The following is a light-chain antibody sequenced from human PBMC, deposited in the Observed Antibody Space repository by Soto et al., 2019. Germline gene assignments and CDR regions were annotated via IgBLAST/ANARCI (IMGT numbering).Light chain of an antibody. V-gene: IGKV3-15*01. J-gene: IGKJ1*01. Sequence: ETVMTQSPATLSVFPGERATLSCRASQSMSSHLAWYQQKPGQAPRLLIYGASTRATGIPDRFSASGSGTDFTLTISSLQAEDVAVYYCQQYYSIRTFGQGTKVDI. CDR2: GAS. CDR3: QQYYSIRT. CDR1: QSMSSH.